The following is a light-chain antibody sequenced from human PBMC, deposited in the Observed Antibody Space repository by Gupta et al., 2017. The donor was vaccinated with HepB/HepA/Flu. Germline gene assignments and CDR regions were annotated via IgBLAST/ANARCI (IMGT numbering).Light chain of an antibody. J-gene: IGLJ1*01. Sequence: QSALTQPASVSGSPGPSITISCTGTSSDVGGYNYVSWYQQHPGKAPKLMIYDVSNRPSGVSNRFSGSKAGKTASLTISGLQAEEEADYYCSSYTSSSTLVFGTGNKVTVL. CDR3: SSYTSSSTLV. CDR2: DVS. V-gene: IGLV2-14*01. CDR1: SSDVGGYNY.